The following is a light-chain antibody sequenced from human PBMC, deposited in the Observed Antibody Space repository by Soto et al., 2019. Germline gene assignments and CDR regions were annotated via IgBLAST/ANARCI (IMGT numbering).Light chain of an antibody. CDR2: YAS. J-gene: IGKJ1*01. CDR1: QSVSSSY. Sequence: EIVFTHSPDTLSLSPGERATPSCRASQSVSSSYLAWYQQKPGQAPRILMYYASSRATGISARFSVSGSGTVFTCAICSLQPEDFAVYDCQQYAGSLWTFGQRTKVDI. V-gene: IGKV3-20*01. CDR3: QQYAGSLWT.